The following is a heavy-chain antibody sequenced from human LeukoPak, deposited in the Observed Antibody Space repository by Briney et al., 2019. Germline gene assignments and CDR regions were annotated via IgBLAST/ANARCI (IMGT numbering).Heavy chain of an antibody. CDR2: ISSNGGST. D-gene: IGHD2/OR15-2a*01. CDR3: AREGTDFAYFDS. CDR1: GFIFSGYA. V-gene: IGHV3-64*01. Sequence: GGSLRLSCAASGFIFSGYAMHWVRRAPGKGLEYVSAISSNGGSTYYANSVKGRFTISRDNAKNSLYLQMNSLRAEDTAVYYCAREGTDFAYFDSWGQGTLVTVSS. J-gene: IGHJ4*02.